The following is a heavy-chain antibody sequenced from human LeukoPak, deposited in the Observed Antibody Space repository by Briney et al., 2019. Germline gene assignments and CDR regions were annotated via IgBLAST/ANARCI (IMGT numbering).Heavy chain of an antibody. CDR1: DFTVGTNF. J-gene: IGHJ5*02. D-gene: IGHD2-2*01. Sequence: GGSLRLSCAASDFTVGTNFMSWVRQAPGKGLEWVPVIHSGGTTFYADSVKGRFIISRDNSKNTLYLQMNSLRAEDTAMYYCVPGHYAGSASWGQGTLVTVSS. CDR2: IHSGGTT. CDR3: VPGHYAGSAS. V-gene: IGHV3-53*01.